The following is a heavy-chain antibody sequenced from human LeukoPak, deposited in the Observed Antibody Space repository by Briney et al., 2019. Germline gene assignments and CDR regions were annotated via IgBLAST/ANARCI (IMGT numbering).Heavy chain of an antibody. CDR1: GFIFSDYW. V-gene: IGHV3-7*01. D-gene: IGHD2-21*01. CDR3: ARGVGGADY. Sequence: GGSLRLSCAASGFIFSDYWMSWVREAPGKGLEGVANIKQDGSEQYYVDSVKGRFIISRDNAKNSVYLQMNSLRAEDTAVYYCARGVGGADYWGQGTLVTVSS. CDR2: IKQDGSEQ. J-gene: IGHJ4*02.